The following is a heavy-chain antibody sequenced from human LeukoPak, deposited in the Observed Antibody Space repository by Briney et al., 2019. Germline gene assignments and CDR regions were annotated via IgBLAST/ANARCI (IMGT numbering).Heavy chain of an antibody. CDR1: GFTFDDYA. V-gene: IGHV3-9*01. Sequence: GGSLRLSCAASGFTFDDYAMHWVRQAPGKGLEWVSGISWNSGSIGYADSVKGRFTISRDNAENSFYLQMNSLRAEDTALYDCARGHYGMDVWGQGTTVTVSS. J-gene: IGHJ6*02. CDR2: ISWNSGSI. CDR3: ARGHYGMDV.